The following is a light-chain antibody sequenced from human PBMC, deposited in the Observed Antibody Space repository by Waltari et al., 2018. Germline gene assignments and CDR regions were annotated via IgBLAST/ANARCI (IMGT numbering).Light chain of an antibody. CDR3: AAWDDNLLYV. V-gene: IGLV1-47*01. CDR1: SSDLGDTH. CDR2: GNT. Sequence: QSVLTQPPSASGTPGQRVTISCSGSSSDLGDTHVYWYQQLPGTAPKLLIYGNTQRPSGVPDRFSGSKSGTSASLAISDLRSEDEADYYCAAWDDNLLYVFGTGTKVTVL. J-gene: IGLJ1*01.